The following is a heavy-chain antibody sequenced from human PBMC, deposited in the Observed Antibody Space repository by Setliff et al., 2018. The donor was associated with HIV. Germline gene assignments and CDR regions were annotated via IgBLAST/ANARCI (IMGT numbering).Heavy chain of an antibody. V-gene: IGHV1-24*01. CDR3: ARSARDYDYLWGSDAFDI. CDR1: GYTLSELS. CDR2: FDPQDGET. Sequence: ASVKVSCKVYGYTLSELSIHWVRQAPGKGLEWMGYFDPQDGETVYAQKFQGRVTLTEDTSTGTAYMELSGLRSEDTAVYYCARSARDYDYLWGSDAFDIWGQGTLVTVS. D-gene: IGHD3-16*01. J-gene: IGHJ3*02.